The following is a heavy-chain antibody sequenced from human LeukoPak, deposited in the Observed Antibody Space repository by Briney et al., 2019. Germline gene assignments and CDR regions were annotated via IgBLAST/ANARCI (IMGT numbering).Heavy chain of an antibody. CDR2: IIPIFGTA. J-gene: IGHJ4*02. CDR3: ARGPIVATIYFDY. V-gene: IGHV1-69*13. D-gene: IGHD5-12*01. CDR1: GGTFSSYS. Sequence: SVKVSCKAAGGTFSSYSISWVRQAPGQGLEWMGEIIPIFGTANYAQKFQGRVTITADETTSTAYMERSSLRSEDTAVYYCARGPIVATIYFDYWGQGTLVTVSS.